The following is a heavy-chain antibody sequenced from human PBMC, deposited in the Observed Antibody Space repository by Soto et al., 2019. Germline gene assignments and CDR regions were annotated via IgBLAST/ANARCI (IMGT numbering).Heavy chain of an antibody. J-gene: IGHJ3*02. D-gene: IGHD1-1*01. CDR2: IYYSGST. CDR1: GGSISSSSYY. Sequence: SETLSLTCTVSGGSISSSSYYWGWIRQPPGKGLEWIGSIYYSGSTYYNPSLKSRVTISVDTSKNQFSLKLSSVTAADAAVYYCARVDWNDFAFDIWGQGTMVTVSS. CDR3: ARVDWNDFAFDI. V-gene: IGHV4-39*07.